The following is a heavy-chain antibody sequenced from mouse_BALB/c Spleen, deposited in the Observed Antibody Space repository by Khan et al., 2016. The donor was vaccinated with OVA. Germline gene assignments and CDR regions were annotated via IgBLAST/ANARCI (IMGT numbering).Heavy chain of an antibody. CDR3: ARDAGRY. Sequence: VQLQQSGPELVKPGASVKISCKTSGYTFIEYTLHWVKQSHGKSLEWIGVINPKNGVTSYNQNFKGKATLTVDKSSSTAYMEFRSLTSEDSAVYYCARDAGRYWGQGTSGTVSS. CDR1: GYTFIEYT. J-gene: IGHJ4*01. D-gene: IGHD3-3*01. CDR2: INPKNGVT. V-gene: IGHV1-18*01.